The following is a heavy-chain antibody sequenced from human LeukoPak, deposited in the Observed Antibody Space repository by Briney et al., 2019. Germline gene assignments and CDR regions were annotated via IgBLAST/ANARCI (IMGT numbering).Heavy chain of an antibody. CDR3: ARHSHYDFWSGYYTGRSDAFDI. V-gene: IGHV5-51*01. CDR1: GYSFTSYW. Sequence: GESLKISCKGSGYSFTSYWIGWVRQMPGKGLEWMGIIYPGDSDTRYSPSFQGQVTISADKSISTACLQWSSLKASDTAMYYCARHSHYDFWSGYYTGRSDAFDIWGQGTMVTVSS. CDR2: IYPGDSDT. J-gene: IGHJ3*02. D-gene: IGHD3-3*01.